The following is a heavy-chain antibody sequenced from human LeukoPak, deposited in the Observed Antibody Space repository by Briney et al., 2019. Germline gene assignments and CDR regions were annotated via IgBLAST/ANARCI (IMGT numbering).Heavy chain of an antibody. J-gene: IGHJ4*02. D-gene: IGHD3-10*01. CDR2: IIHDGSVR. CDR1: GFTFSSYW. CDR3: ARDSRGYGEVDS. V-gene: IGHV3-7*01. Sequence: GGSLRLSCAASGFTFSSYWMYWVRQASGKGLEWVANIIHDGSVRNYVDSVKGRFTISRDNAKNSLYLQMNSLRVEDTAVYYCARDSRGYGEVDSWGQGTLVTVSS.